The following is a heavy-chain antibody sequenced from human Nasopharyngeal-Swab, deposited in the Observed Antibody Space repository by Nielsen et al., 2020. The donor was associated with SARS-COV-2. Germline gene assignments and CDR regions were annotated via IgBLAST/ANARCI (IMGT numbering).Heavy chain of an antibody. Sequence: WIRQPPGKGLEWVAVISYDGSNKYYADSVKGRFTISRDNSKNTLYLQMNSLRAEDTAVYYCAKDLWFGELSLFYYYYCGMDVWGQGTTVTVSS. D-gene: IGHD3-10*01. CDR2: ISYDGSNK. J-gene: IGHJ6*02. CDR3: AKDLWFGELSLFYYYYCGMDV. V-gene: IGHV3-30*18.